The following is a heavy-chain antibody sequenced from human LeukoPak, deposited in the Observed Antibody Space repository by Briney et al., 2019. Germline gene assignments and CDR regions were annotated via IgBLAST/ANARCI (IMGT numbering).Heavy chain of an antibody. Sequence: GGSLRLSCAASGFTFSSYAMSWVRQAPGKGLEWVSSISAGGGSTNYADSVKGRFTISRENPKNTLYLQMNGLRAEDSALYYCAKDLLGHSYGSSSFDYWGQGTLVTVSS. V-gene: IGHV3-23*01. CDR3: AKDLLGHSYGSSSFDY. D-gene: IGHD5-18*01. CDR1: GFTFSSYA. CDR2: ISAGGGST. J-gene: IGHJ4*02.